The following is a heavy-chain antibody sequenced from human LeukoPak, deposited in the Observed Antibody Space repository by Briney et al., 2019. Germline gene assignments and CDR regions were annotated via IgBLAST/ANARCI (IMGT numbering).Heavy chain of an antibody. J-gene: IGHJ4*02. CDR2: IKRRTDGGTR. V-gene: IGHV3-15*01. CDR3: TTPENYYDSRGDLFDY. CDR1: GFTFSNVW. D-gene: IGHD3-22*01. Sequence: GGSLRLSCAASGFTFSNVWMTWVRQAPGKGLEWVGRIKRRTDGGTRDYAAPVKGRFTISRDDSENMLYLQMNSLKIEDTAVYYCTTPENYYDSRGDLFDYWGQGTLVTVSS.